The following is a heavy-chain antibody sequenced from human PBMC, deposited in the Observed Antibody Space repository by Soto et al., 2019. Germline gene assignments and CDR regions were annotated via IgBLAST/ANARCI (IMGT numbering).Heavy chain of an antibody. CDR3: ASSATTADYYYGMDV. D-gene: IGHD1-26*01. CDR2: INAGNGNT. CDR1: GYTFTSYA. J-gene: IGHJ6*02. V-gene: IGHV1-3*01. Sequence: ASVKVSCKASGYTFTSYAMHWVRQAPGQRLEWMGWINAGNGNTKYSQKFQGRVTITRDTSASTAYMELSSLRSEDTAVYYCASSATTADYYYGMDVWGQGTKVTVSS.